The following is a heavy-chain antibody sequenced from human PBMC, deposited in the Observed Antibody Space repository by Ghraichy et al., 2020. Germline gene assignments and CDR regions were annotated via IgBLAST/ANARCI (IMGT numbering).Heavy chain of an antibody. J-gene: IGHJ4*02. CDR1: GGSISDYY. CDR3: ARSHPCDNRGYPDS. Sequence: SQTLSLTCTVSGGSISDYYWIWIRQPPGKGLEWIGYIHYTGSTDYNPSLRSRVTISLDTPKKQFSLSLSPVTAADTAVYYCARSHPCDNRGYPDSWGQGTLVIVTS. D-gene: IGHD3-22*01. CDR2: IHYTGST. V-gene: IGHV4-59*01.